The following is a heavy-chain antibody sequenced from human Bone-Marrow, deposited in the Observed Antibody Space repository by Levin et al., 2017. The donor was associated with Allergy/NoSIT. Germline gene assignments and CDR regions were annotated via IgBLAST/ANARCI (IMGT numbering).Heavy chain of an antibody. Sequence: SLKISCAASGFTFDESAMHWVQQVPGKGLEWVSGISGNGGGIGYADSVKGRFTISRDNAKNSLYLQMTSLRPEDAAVYYCSKDRSRNNYDRSGYYSHDAFEVWGQGTTVTVSS. CDR3: SKDRSRNNYDRSGYYSHDAFEV. D-gene: IGHD3-22*01. CDR1: GFTFDESA. J-gene: IGHJ3*01. CDR2: ISGNGGGI. V-gene: IGHV3-9*01.